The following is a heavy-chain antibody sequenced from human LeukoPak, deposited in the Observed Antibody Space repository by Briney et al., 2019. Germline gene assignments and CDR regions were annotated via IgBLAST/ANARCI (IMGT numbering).Heavy chain of an antibody. Sequence: GASVKVSCKVSGYTLTELSMHWVRQAPGKGLEWMGGFDPEDGETIYAQKFQGRVTMTEDTSTDTAYMELSSLRSEDTAVYYCATDSPTIFGVVRGFDPWGQGTLVTVSS. CDR1: GYTLTELS. CDR3: ATDSPTIFGVVRGFDP. V-gene: IGHV1-24*01. J-gene: IGHJ5*02. D-gene: IGHD3-3*01. CDR2: FDPEDGET.